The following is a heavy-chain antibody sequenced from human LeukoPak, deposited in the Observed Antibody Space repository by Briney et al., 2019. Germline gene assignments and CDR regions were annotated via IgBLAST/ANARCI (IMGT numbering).Heavy chain of an antibody. CDR1: GFSFSSYT. J-gene: IGHJ4*02. Sequence: GGSLRLSCAASGFSFSSYTMSWVRQAPGKGLEWVSAISGSGGFTYYADSVKGRFTISRDNSKNTLFLRMNSLRAEDTAVHYCAREDSGNYYFDFWGQGTLVTVSS. V-gene: IGHV3-23*01. CDR3: AREDSGNYYFDF. D-gene: IGHD1-26*01. CDR2: ISGSGGFT.